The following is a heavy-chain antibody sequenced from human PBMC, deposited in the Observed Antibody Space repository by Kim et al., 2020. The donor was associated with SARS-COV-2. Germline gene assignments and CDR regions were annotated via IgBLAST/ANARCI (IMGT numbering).Heavy chain of an antibody. CDR1: GDSISYSSYF. Sequence: SETLSLTCTASGDSISYSSYFWVWIRQPPGKGLEYLGNVYYTGDTSYDPSLGSRVAMSVDRTRNQFSLTLTSVTAADTAVYYCARLVSKIVMFPYLDPWG. J-gene: IGHJ5*02. CDR2: VYYTGDT. CDR3: ARLVSKIVMFPYLDP. V-gene: IGHV4-39*01. D-gene: IGHD3-16*02.